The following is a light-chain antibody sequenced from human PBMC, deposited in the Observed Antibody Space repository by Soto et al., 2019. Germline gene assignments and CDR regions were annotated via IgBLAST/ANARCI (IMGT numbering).Light chain of an antibody. V-gene: IGKV1-5*03. Sequence: DIPMTQSPSTLSASVGDRVTITCRASQSISTWLAWYQQKPGKAPKLLIYKAINLQSGVPSRFSGSGSGTEFSLTISSLHPDDFATYYYQRYNDFQYIFGQGTKLEMK. J-gene: IGKJ2*01. CDR1: QSISTW. CDR3: QRYNDFQYI. CDR2: KAI.